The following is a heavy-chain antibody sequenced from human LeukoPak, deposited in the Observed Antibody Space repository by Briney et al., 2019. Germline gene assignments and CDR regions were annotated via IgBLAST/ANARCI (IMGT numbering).Heavy chain of an antibody. CDR1: GGSISSYY. CDR3: ARGGGYYRYCYYGMDV. V-gene: IGHV4-59*01. J-gene: IGHJ6*02. Sequence: SETLSLTCTVSGGSISSYYWSWIRQPPGKGLEWIGYIYYSGSTNYNPSLKSRVTISVDTSKNQFSLKLSSVTAADTAVYYCARGGGYYRYCYYGMDVWGQGTTVTVSS. CDR2: IYYSGST. D-gene: IGHD3-22*01.